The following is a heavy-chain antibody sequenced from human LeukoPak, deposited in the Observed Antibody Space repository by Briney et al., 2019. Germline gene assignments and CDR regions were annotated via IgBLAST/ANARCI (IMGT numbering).Heavy chain of an antibody. CDR1: GGSFSGYY. V-gene: IGHV4-34*01. J-gene: IGHJ4*02. D-gene: IGHD2-2*02. CDR2: INHSGST. Sequence: SETLSLTCAVYGGSFSGYYWSWIRQPPGKGLEWIGEINHSGSTNYNPSLKSRVTISVDTSKNQFSLKLSSVTAPDTAVYYCARGSSGDIVVVPAAIALGDYFDYWGQGTLVTVSS. CDR3: ARGSSGDIVVVPAAIALGDYFDY.